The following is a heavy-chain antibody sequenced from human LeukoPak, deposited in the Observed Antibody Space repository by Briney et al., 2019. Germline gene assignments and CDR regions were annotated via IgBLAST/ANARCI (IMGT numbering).Heavy chain of an antibody. D-gene: IGHD1-20*01. Sequence: ASVKVSCKAFGYTFTSYFMHWVRQAPGQGLEWMGTINPSGGSTTYAQKFQGRVTMTRDTSTSTGYMELSSLRSEDTAVYYCARDVDNWNDVGNYYFDYWGQGTLVTVSS. CDR2: INPSGGST. J-gene: IGHJ4*02. CDR3: ARDVDNWNDVGNYYFDY. CDR1: GYTFTSYF. V-gene: IGHV1-46*03.